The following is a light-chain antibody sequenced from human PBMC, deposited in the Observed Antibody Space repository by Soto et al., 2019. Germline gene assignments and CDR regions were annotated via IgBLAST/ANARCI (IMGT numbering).Light chain of an antibody. CDR2: GAS. V-gene: IGKV3-20*01. Sequence: EIVLTQSPGTLSLAAGERATLSCRASQSVSTSYLAWYQQKPGQAPRLLIYGASTRATGIPDRFSGSGSGTDFTLTISRLEPEDFAVYYCQQYGGSPPWTFGQGTNVEIK. CDR1: QSVSTSY. J-gene: IGKJ1*01. CDR3: QQYGGSPPWT.